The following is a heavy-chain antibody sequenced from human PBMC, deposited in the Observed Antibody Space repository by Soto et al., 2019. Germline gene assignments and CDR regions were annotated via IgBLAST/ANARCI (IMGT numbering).Heavy chain of an antibody. CDR1: GYTFTSYY. D-gene: IGHD2-15*01. J-gene: IGHJ6*02. CDR3: ARGAFVAAKSYGMDV. Sequence: ASVKVSCKASGYTFTSYYMHWVRQAPGQGLEWMGIINPSGGSTSYAQKFQGRVTMTRDTSTSTVYMELSSLRSEDTAVYYCARGAFVAAKSYGMDVWGQGTTVTVSS. V-gene: IGHV1-46*01. CDR2: INPSGGST.